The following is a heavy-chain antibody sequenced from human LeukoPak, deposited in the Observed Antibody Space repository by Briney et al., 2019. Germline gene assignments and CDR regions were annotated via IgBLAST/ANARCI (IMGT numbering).Heavy chain of an antibody. CDR3: AKDFASGVRYMDV. CDR2: ILFDGSDK. Sequence: PGGSLRLSCAASGFTFSSYGMHWVRQAPGRGLEWVALILFDGSDKYYADSVKGRFTISRDNSKNTLYLEMNSLRADDTAVYYCAKDFASGVRYMDVWGKGTTVTVSS. V-gene: IGHV3-30*02. J-gene: IGHJ6*03. D-gene: IGHD3-10*01. CDR1: GFTFSSYG.